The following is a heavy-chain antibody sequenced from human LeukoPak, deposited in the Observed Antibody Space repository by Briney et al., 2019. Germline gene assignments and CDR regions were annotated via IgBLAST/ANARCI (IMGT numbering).Heavy chain of an antibody. D-gene: IGHD2/OR15-2a*01. J-gene: IGHJ5*02. Sequence: PSETLSLTCTVSGGSISSSSYYWGWIRQPPGKGLEWIGSIYYSGSTYYNPSLKGRVTISVDTSKNQFSLKVSSVTAAETAVYYCARGRQGILYPLPLVWFDPWGQGTLVTVSS. V-gene: IGHV4-39*01. CDR3: ARGRQGILYPLPLVWFDP. CDR2: IYYSGST. CDR1: GGSISSSSYY.